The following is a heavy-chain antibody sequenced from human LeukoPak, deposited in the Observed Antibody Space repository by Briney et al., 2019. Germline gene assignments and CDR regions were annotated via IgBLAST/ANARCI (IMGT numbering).Heavy chain of an antibody. V-gene: IGHV4-59*01. J-gene: IGHJ4*02. CDR2: IYYSGST. Sequence: SETLSLTCTVSGGSISSYYWSWIRQPPGKGLEWIGYIYYSGSTNYNPSLKSRVTISVDTSKNQFSLKLSSVTAADTAVYYCARGRWLPTTFFDSWGQEPLVTVSS. CDR3: ARGRWLPTTFFDS. CDR1: GGSISSYY. D-gene: IGHD5-24*01.